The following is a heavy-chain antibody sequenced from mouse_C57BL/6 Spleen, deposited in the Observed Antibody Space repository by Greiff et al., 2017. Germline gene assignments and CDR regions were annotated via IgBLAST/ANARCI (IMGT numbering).Heavy chain of an antibody. CDR2: IWSGGST. Sequence: VKLVESGPGLVQPSQSLSITCTVSGFSLTSYGVHWVRQSPGKGLEWLGVIWSGGSTDYNAAFISRLSISKDNSKSQVFFKRNSLQADDTAIYYCARPPDYDEAWFAYWGQGTLVTVSA. J-gene: IGHJ3*01. CDR1: GFSLTSYG. D-gene: IGHD2-4*01. V-gene: IGHV2-2*01. CDR3: ARPPDYDEAWFAY.